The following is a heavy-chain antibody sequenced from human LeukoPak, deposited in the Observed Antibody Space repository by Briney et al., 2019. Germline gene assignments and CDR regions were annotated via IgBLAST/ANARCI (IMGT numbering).Heavy chain of an antibody. CDR3: ARDYYYDSGGYYSFDY. D-gene: IGHD3-22*01. J-gene: IGHJ4*02. CDR2: ISYDGSNE. V-gene: IGHV3-30*04. Sequence: PGGSLRLSCAASGFTFSSYAMHWVRRAPGKGLEWVAVISYDGSNEYYADSVKGRFTISRDNSRNTLYLQMNNSLRAEDTAVYYCARDYYYDSGGYYSFDYWGKGTLVTVSS. CDR1: GFTFSSYA.